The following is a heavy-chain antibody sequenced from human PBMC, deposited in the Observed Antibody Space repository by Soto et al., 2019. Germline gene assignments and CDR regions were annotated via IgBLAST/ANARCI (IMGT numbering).Heavy chain of an antibody. D-gene: IGHD2-21*02. V-gene: IGHV5-51*01. Sequence: CVGRISQKPGKGLEWMGIIYPGDSDTRYSPSFQGQVTLSADKSISTAYLQWSSLRASDTAIYYCARHISDCGGDCALDYRGKGALVTSPQ. CDR1: C. CDR2: IYPGDSDT. CDR3: ARHISDCGGDCALDY. J-gene: IGHJ4*02.